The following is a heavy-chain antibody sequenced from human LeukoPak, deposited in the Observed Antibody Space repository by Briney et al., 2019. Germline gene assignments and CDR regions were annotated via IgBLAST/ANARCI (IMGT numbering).Heavy chain of an antibody. J-gene: IGHJ5*02. CDR1: GFTFSTCA. Sequence: GGSLRLSCAASGFTFSTCAMGWVRQAPGKGLEWVSSISSSGTYVYYADSVKGRFTISRDNAKNSLYLQMSSLRAEDTAVYYCARDWDDSSGYPNWFDPWGQGTLVTVSS. CDR2: ISSSGTYV. V-gene: IGHV3-21*01. D-gene: IGHD3-22*01. CDR3: ARDWDDSSGYPNWFDP.